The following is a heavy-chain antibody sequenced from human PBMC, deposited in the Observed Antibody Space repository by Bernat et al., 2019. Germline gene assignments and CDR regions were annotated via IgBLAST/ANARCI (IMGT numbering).Heavy chain of an antibody. CDR1: GFTFSSYG. Sequence: QVQLVESGGGVVQPGRSLRLSCAASGFTFSSYGMHWVRQAPGKGLEWVAVIWYDGSNKYYADSVKGRFTISRDNSKNTLYLQMNSLRAEDTAVYYCARDHPEVVPAAILFYFDYWGQGTLVTVSS. CDR2: IWYDGSNK. V-gene: IGHV3-33*01. D-gene: IGHD2-2*02. J-gene: IGHJ4*02. CDR3: ARDHPEVVPAAILFYFDY.